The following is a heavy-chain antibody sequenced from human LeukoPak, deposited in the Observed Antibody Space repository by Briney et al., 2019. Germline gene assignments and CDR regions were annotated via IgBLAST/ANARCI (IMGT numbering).Heavy chain of an antibody. CDR1: GFTVDRKH. CDR3: AARDGGDYPYFDY. Sequence: GGSLRLSCAASGFTVDRKHMTWVRQAPGKGLQWISFIYTGGNTYYSDSVKGRFTVSRDTSKNTLYLQMDSLRDEDTGVYRCAARDGGDYPYFDYWGPGTRVTVSS. D-gene: IGHD4-17*01. V-gene: IGHV3-66*01. J-gene: IGHJ4*02. CDR2: IYTGGNT.